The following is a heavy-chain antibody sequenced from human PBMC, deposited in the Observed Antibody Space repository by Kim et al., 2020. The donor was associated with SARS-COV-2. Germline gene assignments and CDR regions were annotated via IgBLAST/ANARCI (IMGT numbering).Heavy chain of an antibody. V-gene: IGHV3-11*06. CDR1: GFTFSDYY. Sequence: GGSLRLSCAASGFTFSDYYMSWIRQAPGKGLEWVSYISSSSSYTNYADSVKGRFTITRDNAKNSLYLQMNSLRAEDTAVYYCARGYSSSWFLDYWGQGTLVTVSS. CDR3: ARGYSSSWFLDY. D-gene: IGHD6-13*01. CDR2: ISSSSSYT. J-gene: IGHJ4*02.